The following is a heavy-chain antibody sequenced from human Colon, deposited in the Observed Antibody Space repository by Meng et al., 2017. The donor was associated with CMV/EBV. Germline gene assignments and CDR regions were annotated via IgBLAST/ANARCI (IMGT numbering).Heavy chain of an antibody. CDR1: GFTFRSYW. Sequence: GESLKISCTASGFTFRSYWMHWVRQAPGKGLVWVSRINKDGGSITYADFVEGRFTISRDNAKNTLYLQMNSLRVEDTAVYYYARDVFDTSSYDYWGQGALVTVSS. D-gene: IGHD2-2*01. V-gene: IGHV3-74*01. J-gene: IGHJ4*02. CDR2: INKDGGSI. CDR3: ARDVFDTSSYDY.